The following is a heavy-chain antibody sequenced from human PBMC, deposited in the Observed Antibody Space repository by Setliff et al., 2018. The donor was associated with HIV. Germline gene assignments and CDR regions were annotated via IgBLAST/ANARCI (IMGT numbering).Heavy chain of an antibody. CDR1: GFTFSSYA. Sequence: PGGSLRLSCAASGFTFSSYAMSWVRQAPGKGLEWVSAISGSGGSTYYADSVKGRFTISRDNSKNTLYLQMSSLRAEDTAVYYCAGESSIAVAEYFQHWGQGTLVTVSS. D-gene: IGHD6-19*01. J-gene: IGHJ1*01. V-gene: IGHV3-23*01. CDR2: ISGSGGST. CDR3: AGESSIAVAEYFQH.